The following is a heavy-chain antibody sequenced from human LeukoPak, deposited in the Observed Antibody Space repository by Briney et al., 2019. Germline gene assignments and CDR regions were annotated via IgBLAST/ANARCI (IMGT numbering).Heavy chain of an antibody. CDR3: ARHDFWSGYYDY. V-gene: IGHV4-34*01. CDR1: GGSFSGYY. Sequence: SETLSLTCAVYGGSFSGYYWSWIRQPPGKGLEWIGEINHSGSTNYNPSLKSRVTISVDTSKNQFSLKLSSVTAADTAVYYCARHDFWSGYYDYWGQGTLVTVSS. CDR2: INHSGST. D-gene: IGHD3-3*01. J-gene: IGHJ4*02.